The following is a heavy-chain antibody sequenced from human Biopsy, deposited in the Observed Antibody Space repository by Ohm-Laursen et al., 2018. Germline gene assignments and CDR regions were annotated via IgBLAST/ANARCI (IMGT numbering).Heavy chain of an antibody. Sequence: SLRLSCAAAGFTVSRNYMTWVRQAPGKGLEWVSTISSSSDNIYYVDSVKGRFTISRDNAKNSLFLQMNSLREEDTALYYCTKDLTPGGADVWGQGTTVTVS. V-gene: IGHV3-21*04. J-gene: IGHJ6*02. D-gene: IGHD4-17*01. CDR2: ISSSSDNI. CDR1: GFTVSRNY. CDR3: TKDLTPGGADV.